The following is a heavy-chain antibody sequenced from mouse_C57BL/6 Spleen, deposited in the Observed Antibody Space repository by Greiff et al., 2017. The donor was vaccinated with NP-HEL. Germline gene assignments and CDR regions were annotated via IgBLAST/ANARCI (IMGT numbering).Heavy chain of an antibody. Sequence: QVQLQQSGAELVRPGSSVKLSCKSSGYTFTSYWMHWVKQRPIQGLEWIGNIDPSDSETHYNQKFKDKATLTVDKSSSTAYMQLSSLTSEDSAVYYCVRRGWDRYFDVWGTGTTVTVSS. V-gene: IGHV1-52*01. D-gene: IGHD4-1*01. CDR2: IDPSDSET. J-gene: IGHJ1*03. CDR1: GYTFTSYW. CDR3: VRRGWDRYFDV.